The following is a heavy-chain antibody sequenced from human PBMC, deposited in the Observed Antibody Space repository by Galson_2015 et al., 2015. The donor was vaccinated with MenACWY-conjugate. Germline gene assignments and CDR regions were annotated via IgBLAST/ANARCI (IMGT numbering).Heavy chain of an antibody. J-gene: IGHJ4*02. Sequence: ETLSLTCSVSGASISTDYWSWIRQPPGRGLEWIGYIHYSGSTKYNPSLKTLITMSLDKSENQFSLKLSSVTAADTAVYYCARWVAVKMIEYCGQGTLVTVSS. V-gene: IGHV4-59*01. D-gene: IGHD6-19*01. CDR1: GASISTDY. CDR3: ARWVAVKMIEY. CDR2: IHYSGST.